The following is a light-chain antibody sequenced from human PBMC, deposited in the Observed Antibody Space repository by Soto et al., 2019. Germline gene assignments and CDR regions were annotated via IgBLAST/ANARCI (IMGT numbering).Light chain of an antibody. V-gene: IGKV3-20*01. J-gene: IGKJ5*01. CDR3: QRYGSSPPIT. CDR1: QSVSSSY. CDR2: GAS. Sequence: EIVLTQSPGTLSLSPGERATLSCRASQSVSSSYLAWYQQKPGQAPRLLIYGASSRATGIPDRFSGSGSGTDFTLTISRLEPEDFAVYYCQRYGSSPPITSGRGTRLEIK.